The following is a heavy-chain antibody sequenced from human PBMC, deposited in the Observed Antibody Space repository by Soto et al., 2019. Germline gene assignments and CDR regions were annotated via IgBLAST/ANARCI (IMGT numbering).Heavy chain of an antibody. V-gene: IGHV3-23*01. CDR3: AKDYYDFWSGYSSLFDY. CDR2: ISGSGGST. Sequence: GGSLRLSCAASGFNFSSYAMSWVRQAPGKGLEWVSAISGSGGSTYYADSVKGRFTISRDNSKNTLYLQMNSLRAEDTAVYYCAKDYYDFWSGYSSLFDYWGQGTLVTVSS. J-gene: IGHJ4*02. D-gene: IGHD3-3*01. CDR1: GFNFSSYA.